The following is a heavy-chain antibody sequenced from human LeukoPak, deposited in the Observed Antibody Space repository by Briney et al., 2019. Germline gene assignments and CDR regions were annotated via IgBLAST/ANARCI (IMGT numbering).Heavy chain of an antibody. J-gene: IGHJ4*02. CDR3: ASQYTRGWPTLDD. Sequence: SQTLSLTCAISGDSVSSNSAAWNWIRQSPSRGLEWLGRTYYRSKWYNDYAVSVKSRITINPGTSKNQFSLQLNSVTPEDTAVYYCASQYTRGWPTLDDWGQGTLVTVSS. CDR2: TYYRSKWYN. D-gene: IGHD6-19*01. V-gene: IGHV6-1*01. CDR1: GDSVSSNSAA.